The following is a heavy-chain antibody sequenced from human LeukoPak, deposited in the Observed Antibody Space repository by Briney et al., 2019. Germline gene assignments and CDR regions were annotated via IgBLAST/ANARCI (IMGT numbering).Heavy chain of an antibody. CDR1: GFTFSSYG. D-gene: IGHD3-22*01. J-gene: IGHJ4*02. Sequence: GGSLRLSCAASGFTFSSYGMHWVRQAPGKGLAWVAVLWYDESNKFYADSVKGRFTISRDNSKNTLYLQMNSLRAEDTAVYYCARDRIIVVPDYYFDYWGQGTLVTVSS. CDR3: ARDRIIVVPDYYFDY. CDR2: LWYDESNK. V-gene: IGHV3-33*01.